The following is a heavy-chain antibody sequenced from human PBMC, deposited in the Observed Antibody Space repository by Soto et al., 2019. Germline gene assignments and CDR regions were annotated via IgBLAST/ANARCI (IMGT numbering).Heavy chain of an antibody. CDR1: GFTLSDYW. Sequence: GGSLRLSCVASGFTLSDYWMHWVRQAPGKGLVWVSRINGYGTSTSYADSVRGRFTVSRDNAKNSLYLQMNSLRDDDTAVYYCVRDRGYTGYDLEYWGQGTLVTVSS. D-gene: IGHD5-12*01. CDR2: INGYGTST. CDR3: VRDRGYTGYDLEY. V-gene: IGHV3-74*01. J-gene: IGHJ4*02.